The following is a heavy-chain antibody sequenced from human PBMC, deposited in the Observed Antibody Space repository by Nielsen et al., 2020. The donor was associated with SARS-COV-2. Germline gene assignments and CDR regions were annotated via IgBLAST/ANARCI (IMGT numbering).Heavy chain of an antibody. V-gene: IGHV4-31*03. J-gene: IGHJ4*02. Sequence: SETLSLTCTVSGGSISSGGYYWSWIRQHPGKGLEWIGYIYYSGSTYYNPSLKSRVTISVDTSKNQFSLKLSSVTAADTAVYYCASRVRFGEFRHFDYWGQGTLVTVSS. D-gene: IGHD3-10*01. CDR3: ASRVRFGEFRHFDY. CDR1: GGSISSGGYY. CDR2: IYYSGST.